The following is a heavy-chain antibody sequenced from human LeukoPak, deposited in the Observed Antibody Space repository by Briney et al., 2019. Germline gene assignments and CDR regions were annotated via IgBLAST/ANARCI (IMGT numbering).Heavy chain of an antibody. J-gene: IGHJ6*02. V-gene: IGHV1-2*06. Sequence: ASVKVSCKASGYTFTGYYMHWVRQAPGQGLEWMGRINPNSGGTNYAQKFQGRVTMTRDTSISPAYMELSRLRSDDTAVYYCASGGVVVPAATRRKYYYYYGMDVWGQGTTVTVSS. CDR3: ASGGVVVPAATRRKYYYYYGMDV. CDR1: GYTFTGYY. CDR2: INPNSGGT. D-gene: IGHD2-2*01.